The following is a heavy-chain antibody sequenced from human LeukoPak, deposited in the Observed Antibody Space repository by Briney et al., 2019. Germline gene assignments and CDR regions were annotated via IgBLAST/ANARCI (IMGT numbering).Heavy chain of an antibody. D-gene: IGHD3-10*01. CDR2: IYDSGST. V-gene: IGHV4-59*01. CDR3: ARVFGSSVGDYYYYYGMDV. Sequence: SETLSLTCTVSGVSISSYYWSWIRQPPGKGLEWIGHIYDSGSTNYNPSLKSRVTILVDTSKKQFSLKLSSVTAADTAVYYCARVFGSSVGDYYYYYGMDVWGQGTTVTVSS. J-gene: IGHJ6*02. CDR1: GVSISSYY.